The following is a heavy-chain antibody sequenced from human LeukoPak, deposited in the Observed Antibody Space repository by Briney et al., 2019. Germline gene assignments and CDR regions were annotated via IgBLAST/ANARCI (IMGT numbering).Heavy chain of an antibody. CDR3: AARPYSSGWYEGFRRFDY. V-gene: IGHV4-34*01. J-gene: IGHJ4*02. CDR2: INHSGST. Sequence: SETLSLTCAVYGGSFSAYYWSRIRQPPGKGLEWIGEINHSGSTNYNPSLKSRVTISVDTSKNQFSLKLSSVTAADTAVYYCAARPYSSGWYEGFRRFDYWGQGTLVTVSS. CDR1: GGSFSAYY. D-gene: IGHD6-19*01.